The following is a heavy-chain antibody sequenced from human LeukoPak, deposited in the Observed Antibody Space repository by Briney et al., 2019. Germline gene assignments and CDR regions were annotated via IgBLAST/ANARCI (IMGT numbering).Heavy chain of an antibody. CDR1: GFTFSSYS. Sequence: PGGSLRLSCAASGFTFSSYSMSWVRQAPGKGLEWVSYISSSSSTIYYADSVKGRFTISRDNAKNSLYLQMNSLRAEDSAVYYCARGNFYSGSGSSPLDYWGQGTLVTVSS. D-gene: IGHD3-10*01. CDR3: ARGNFYSGSGSSPLDY. CDR2: ISSSSSTI. V-gene: IGHV3-48*01. J-gene: IGHJ4*02.